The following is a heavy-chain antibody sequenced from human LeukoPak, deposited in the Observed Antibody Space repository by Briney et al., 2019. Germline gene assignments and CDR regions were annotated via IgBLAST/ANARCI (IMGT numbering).Heavy chain of an antibody. CDR2: ISGSGGST. CDR1: GFTFSSYA. V-gene: IGHV3-23*01. J-gene: IGHJ5*02. CDR3: AKDLAMVRGVQYNWFDP. D-gene: IGHD3-10*01. Sequence: PGGSLRLTCAASGFTFSSYAMSWVRQAPGKGLEWVSAISGSGGSTYYADSVKGRFTISRDNSKNTLYLQMNSLRAEDTAVYYCAKDLAMVRGVQYNWFDPWGQGTLVTVSS.